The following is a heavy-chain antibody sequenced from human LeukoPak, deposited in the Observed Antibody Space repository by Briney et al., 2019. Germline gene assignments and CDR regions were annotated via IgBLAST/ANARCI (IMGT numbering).Heavy chain of an antibody. Sequence: GGSLRLSCAASGLTFSSHWMFWVRQAPGKGLVWVSQTDRDGKTTGYADSVKGRFTISRDNAKNTLYLQMNSLRAEDTAVYYCAAESSAWSAFDIWGQGTLVTVSS. J-gene: IGHJ4*02. CDR3: AAESSAWSAFDI. CDR2: TDRDGKTT. CDR1: GLTFSSHW. D-gene: IGHD6-19*01. V-gene: IGHV3-74*01.